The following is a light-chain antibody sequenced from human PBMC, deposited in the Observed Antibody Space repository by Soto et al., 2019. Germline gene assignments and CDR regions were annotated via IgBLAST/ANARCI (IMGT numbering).Light chain of an antibody. CDR1: QSVSSNY. J-gene: IGKJ1*01. V-gene: IGKV3-20*01. CDR2: GAS. Sequence: EIVLTQSPGTLSLSPGERATLSCRASQSVSSNYLAWYQQKPGQAPRLLISGASRRATGIPDKFSGSGSGTDFTLTISRLEPEDFAVYYCQQYGTSPPWTFGQGTKVEVK. CDR3: QQYGTSPPWT.